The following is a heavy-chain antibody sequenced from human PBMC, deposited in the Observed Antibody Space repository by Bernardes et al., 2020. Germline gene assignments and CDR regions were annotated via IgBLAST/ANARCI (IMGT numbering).Heavy chain of an antibody. D-gene: IGHD3-10*01. CDR3: AKEMVVRGVISDYYYYPYSDL. J-gene: IGHJ6*03. CDR1: GFTFSSYC. CDR2: ISYNGSNK. V-gene: IGHV3-30*18. Sequence: GGSLRLSCAASGFTFSSYCMHWVRQAPGKGLEWVAGISYNGSNKYYADSVKGRFTISRDNSKNTLYLQMNSLRAEHTAVYYCAKEMVVRGVISDYYYYPYSDL.